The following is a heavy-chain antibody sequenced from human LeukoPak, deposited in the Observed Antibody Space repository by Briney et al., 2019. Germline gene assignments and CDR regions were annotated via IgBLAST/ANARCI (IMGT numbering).Heavy chain of an antibody. V-gene: IGHV3-30*02. Sequence: GGSLRLSCAASGFTFSSYGVHWVRQAPGKGLEWVAFIRYDGSNKYYADSVKGRFTTSRDNSKNTLYLQMNSLRAEDTAVYYCAGFGERNTDYWGQGTLVTVSS. CDR1: GFTFSSYG. CDR2: IRYDGSNK. D-gene: IGHD3-10*01. J-gene: IGHJ4*02. CDR3: AGFGERNTDY.